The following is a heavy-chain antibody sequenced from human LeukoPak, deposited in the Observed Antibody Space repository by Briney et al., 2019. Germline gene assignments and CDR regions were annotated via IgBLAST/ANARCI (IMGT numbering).Heavy chain of an antibody. CDR1: GYTLTSYG. Sequence: ASVNVSCKASGYTLTSYGMSWVRQAPGQGLEWMGWISAYNGNTNYAQKLQRRVTMTTDTSTSTAYMELRSLRSDHTAVYYCARGQSSWYGFSYWGQGTLVTVSS. CDR2: ISAYNGNT. V-gene: IGHV1-18*01. CDR3: ARGQSSWYGFSY. J-gene: IGHJ4*02. D-gene: IGHD6-13*01.